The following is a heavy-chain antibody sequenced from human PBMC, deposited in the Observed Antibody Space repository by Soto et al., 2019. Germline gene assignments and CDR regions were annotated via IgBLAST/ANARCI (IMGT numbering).Heavy chain of an antibody. CDR2: IYDSGST. CDR1: GGSLSGFY. D-gene: IGHD5-12*01. J-gene: IGHJ4*02. Sequence: SETLSLTCTVSGGSLSGFYWSWIRQPPGKAPEWIAYIYDSGSTNYNPSLRGRVTISVDTSNNQFSLKLTSVTAADTAVYYCARDGYNSYYFASWGQGTLVTVSS. CDR3: ARDGYNSYYFAS. V-gene: IGHV4-59*13.